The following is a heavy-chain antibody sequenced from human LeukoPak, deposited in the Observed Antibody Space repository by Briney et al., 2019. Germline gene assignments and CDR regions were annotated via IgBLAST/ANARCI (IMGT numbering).Heavy chain of an antibody. D-gene: IGHD5-18*01. V-gene: IGHV3-23*01. CDR2: ISGSGDNT. CDR1: GFTFSNYA. Sequence: GGSLRLSCAASGFTFSNYAMSWVRQAPGKGLEWVSAISGSGDNTYYADSVKGRFTISRDDSKNTLYLQMNSLRAEDTAVYYCANRGYNYGLDAFDIWGQGTMVTVSS. CDR3: ANRGYNYGLDAFDI. J-gene: IGHJ3*02.